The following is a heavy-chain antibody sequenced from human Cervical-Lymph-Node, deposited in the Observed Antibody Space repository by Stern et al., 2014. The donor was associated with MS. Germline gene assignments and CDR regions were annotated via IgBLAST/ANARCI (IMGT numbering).Heavy chain of an antibody. CDR1: GFTFSSYS. J-gene: IGHJ6*02. CDR2: IHRSSRTI. V-gene: IGHV3-48*02. D-gene: IGHD3-22*01. Sequence: EVQLVESGGGLVQPGGSLRLSCAASGFTFSSYSMHWGRPAPGTGLEWVSYIHRSSRTIYYAGSVKGRFTISRDNAKNSLYLQMNSLRDEDTAVYYCARDRGDSSGYYYVDYYYYGMDVWGQGTTVTVSS. CDR3: ARDRGDSSGYYYVDYYYYGMDV.